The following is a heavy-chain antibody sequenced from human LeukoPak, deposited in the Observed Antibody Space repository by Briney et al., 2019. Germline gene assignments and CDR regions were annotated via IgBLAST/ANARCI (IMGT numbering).Heavy chain of an antibody. V-gene: IGHV3-48*04. CDR3: AKILGYCSSTSCRVGYFDY. CDR1: GFTFSSYS. J-gene: IGHJ4*02. D-gene: IGHD2-2*01. Sequence: GGSLRLSCAASGFTFSSYSMNWVRQAPGKGLEWVSYISSSSSTIYYADSVKGRFTISRDNAKNSLYLQMISLRAEDTAVYYCAKILGYCSSTSCRVGYFDYWGQGTLVTVSS. CDR2: ISSSSSTI.